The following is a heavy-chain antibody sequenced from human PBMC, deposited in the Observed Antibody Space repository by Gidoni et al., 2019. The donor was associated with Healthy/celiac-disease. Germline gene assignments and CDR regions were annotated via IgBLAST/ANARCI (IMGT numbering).Heavy chain of an antibody. CDR1: GFTVSSNY. CDR3: ARLGDHDAFDI. V-gene: IGHV3-53*02. J-gene: IGHJ3*02. Sequence: VPLVETGRGLVQPGGFPRLPCADSGFTVSSNYMSRVPQAPGKGVEWVSVNYSGGSTYYADSVKGRFTISRDNSKNTLYLQMNSLRAEDTAVYYCARLGDHDAFDIWGQGTMVTVSS. CDR2: NYSGGST.